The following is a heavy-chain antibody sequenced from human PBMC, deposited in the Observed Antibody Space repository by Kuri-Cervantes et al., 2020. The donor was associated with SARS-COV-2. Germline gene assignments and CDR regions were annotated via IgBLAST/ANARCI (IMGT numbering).Heavy chain of an antibody. Sequence: GESLKISCAASGFTFSSYGMHWVRQAPGKGLEWVAVISYDGSNKYYADTVKGRFTISRDNSKNTLYLQMNSLRAEDTAVYYCARAPPYCSGGSCYPFFDFWGQGTLVTVSS. CDR3: ARAPPYCSGGSCYPFFDF. J-gene: IGHJ4*02. D-gene: IGHD2-15*01. CDR2: ISYDGSNK. V-gene: IGHV3-30*03. CDR1: GFTFSSYG.